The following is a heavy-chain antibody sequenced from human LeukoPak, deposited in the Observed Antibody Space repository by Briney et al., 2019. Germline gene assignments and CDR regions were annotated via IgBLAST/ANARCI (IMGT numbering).Heavy chain of an antibody. D-gene: IGHD3-22*01. CDR3: ARDDYYDSSGSYYYYMDV. J-gene: IGHJ6*03. Sequence: GGSLRLSCAASGFTFSSYSMNWVRQAPGKGLEWVSSISSSSSDIYYADSVKGRFTISRDNAKNSLYLQMNSLRAEDTAVYYCARDDYYDSSGSYYYYMDVWGKGTTVTVSS. V-gene: IGHV3-21*01. CDR2: ISSSSSDI. CDR1: GFTFSSYS.